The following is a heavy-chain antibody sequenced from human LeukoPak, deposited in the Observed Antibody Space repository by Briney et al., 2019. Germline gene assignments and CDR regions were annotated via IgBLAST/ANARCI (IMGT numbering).Heavy chain of an antibody. J-gene: IGHJ4*02. CDR3: AKVGDNWDFDY. V-gene: IGHV3-48*03. D-gene: IGHD3-16*01. CDR1: GFTFSSYE. CDR2: ISSSGSTI. Sequence: PGESLRLSCAASGFTFSSYEMNWVRQAPGKGLEWVSYISSSGSTIYYADSVKGRFTISRDNAKNSLYLQMNSLRTEGTAVYYCAKVGDNWDFDYWGQGTLVSVSS.